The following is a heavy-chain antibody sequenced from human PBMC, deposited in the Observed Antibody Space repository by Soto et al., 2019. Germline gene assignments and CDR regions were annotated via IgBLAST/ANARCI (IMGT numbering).Heavy chain of an antibody. J-gene: IGHJ4*02. Sequence: SETLSLTCTVSGGSISSGAYYWSWIRQPPGKGLEWIGYIYYSGSTYYNPALKGRVTISVDTSKNQFSLKLSSVTAADTAVYYCALYGDYPTYFDYWGQGTLVTVSS. CDR2: IYYSGST. CDR1: GGSISSGAYY. V-gene: IGHV4-30-4*01. D-gene: IGHD4-17*01. CDR3: ALYGDYPTYFDY.